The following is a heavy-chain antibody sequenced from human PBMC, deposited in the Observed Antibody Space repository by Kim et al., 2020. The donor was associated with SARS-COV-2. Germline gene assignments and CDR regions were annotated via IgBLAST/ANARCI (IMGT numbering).Heavy chain of an antibody. J-gene: IGHJ4*02. D-gene: IGHD3-22*01. CDR1: GGSFSGYY. Sequence: SETLSLTCAVYGGSFSGYYWSWIRQPPGKGLEWIGEINHSGSTNYNPSLKSRVTISVDTSKNQFSLKLSSVTAADTAVYYCARYSFGYYDSSGYDYWGQG. CDR3: ARYSFGYYDSSGYDY. CDR2: INHSGST. V-gene: IGHV4-34*01.